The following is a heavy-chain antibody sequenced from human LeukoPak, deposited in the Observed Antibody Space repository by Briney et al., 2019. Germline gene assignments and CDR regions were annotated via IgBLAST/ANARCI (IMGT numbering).Heavy chain of an antibody. D-gene: IGHD1-26*01. Sequence: ASVKVSCKASGGTFSSYAIRWVPQAPGQGLEWMGGIIPIFGTANYAQKFQGRVTITTDESTSTAYMELSSLRSEDTAVYYCARGRRSGSPDYWGQGTLVTVSS. CDR3: ARGRRSGSPDY. J-gene: IGHJ4*02. CDR2: IIPIFGTA. CDR1: GGTFSSYA. V-gene: IGHV1-69*05.